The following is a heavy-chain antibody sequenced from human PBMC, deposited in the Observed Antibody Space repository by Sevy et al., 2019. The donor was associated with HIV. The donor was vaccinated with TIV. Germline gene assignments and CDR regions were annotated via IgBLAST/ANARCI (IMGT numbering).Heavy chain of an antibody. V-gene: IGHV3-21*01. J-gene: IGHJ6*02. D-gene: IGHD3-3*01. CDR3: ARDKTILEGRYGMDV. CDR2: VFSSSSYI. CDR1: GLTFSSYS. Sequence: GGSLRLSCVASGLTFSSYSMKWVRQAPGKGLEWVSFVFSSSSYIYYADSVKGRFTISRDNAKNSLYLQMNSLRAEDTAVYYCARDKTILEGRYGMDVWGQGTTVTVSS.